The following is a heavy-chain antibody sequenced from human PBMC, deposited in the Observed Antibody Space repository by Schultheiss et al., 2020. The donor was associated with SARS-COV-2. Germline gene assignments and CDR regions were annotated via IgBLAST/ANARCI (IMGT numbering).Heavy chain of an antibody. V-gene: IGHV3-23*01. CDR3: AKGAGWRNYYYYYGMDV. Sequence: GGSLRLSCAASGFTFSSYAMSWVRQAPGKGLEWVSAISGSGGSTYYADSVKGRFTISRDNSKNTLYLQMNSLRAEDTAVYYCAKGAGWRNYYYYYGMDVWGQGTTVA. CDR1: GFTFSSYA. J-gene: IGHJ6*01. CDR2: ISGSGGST. D-gene: IGHD6-19*01.